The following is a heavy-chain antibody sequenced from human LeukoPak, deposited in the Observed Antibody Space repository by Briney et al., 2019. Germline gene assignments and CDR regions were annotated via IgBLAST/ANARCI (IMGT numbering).Heavy chain of an antibody. CDR1: GFTFSSYA. Sequence: GGSLRLSCAASGFTFSSYAVTWVRQAPGKGLEWVSGISGSGRTTYYADSVKGRFNIARDNSNNTLYLQMNSLRADDTAVYYCAKEDDIAAGRAPFDYWGQGALVTVSS. V-gene: IGHV3-23*01. CDR2: ISGSGRTT. J-gene: IGHJ4*02. D-gene: IGHD6-6*01. CDR3: AKEDDIAAGRAPFDY.